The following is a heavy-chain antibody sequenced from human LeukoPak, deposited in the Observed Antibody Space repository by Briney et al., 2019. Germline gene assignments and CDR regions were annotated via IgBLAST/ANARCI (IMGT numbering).Heavy chain of an antibody. D-gene: IGHD6-19*01. J-gene: IGHJ6*02. CDR2: ISGSDGST. V-gene: IGHV3-23*01. Sequence: PGGSLRLSCAASGFTFSDYYMSWVRQAPGKGLEWVSSISGSDGSTFYADSVKGRFSISRDNSKNTLYLHMNSLRAEDTALYYCATASYSSGPYYYGMDVWGHGTTVTVSS. CDR3: ATASYSSGPYYYGMDV. CDR1: GFTFSDYY.